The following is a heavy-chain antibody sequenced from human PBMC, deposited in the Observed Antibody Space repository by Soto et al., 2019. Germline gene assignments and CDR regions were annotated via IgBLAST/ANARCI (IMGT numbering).Heavy chain of an antibody. Sequence: ESGGGLVQPGRSLRLSCAASGFTFDDYAMHWVRQAPGKGLEWVSGISWNSGSIGYADSVKGRFTISRDNAKNSLYLQMNSLRAEDTALYYCALLTNAFDIWGQGTMVTVSS. J-gene: IGHJ3*02. CDR2: ISWNSGSI. CDR3: ALLTNAFDI. V-gene: IGHV3-9*01. CDR1: GFTFDDYA.